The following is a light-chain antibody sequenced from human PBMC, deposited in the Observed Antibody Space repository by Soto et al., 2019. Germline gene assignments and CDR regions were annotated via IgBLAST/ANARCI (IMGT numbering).Light chain of an antibody. CDR2: GTS. J-gene: IGKJ1*01. V-gene: IGKV1-5*03. CDR3: QPDNDYSWT. Sequence: IHMTQSPSTLSASVGDRVTITCRASQSMSIWLTWYQQKPGRAPNLLISGTSSLESGVPSRFSGSGSGTEFTLANSSLQPDDFATSDGQPDNDYSWTFGQGTKVESK. CDR1: QSMSIW.